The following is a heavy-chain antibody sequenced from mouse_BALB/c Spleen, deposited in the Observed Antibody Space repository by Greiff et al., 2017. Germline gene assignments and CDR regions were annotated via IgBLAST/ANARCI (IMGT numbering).Heavy chain of an antibody. V-gene: IGHV14-3*02. Sequence: VQLQQSGAELVKPGASVKLSCTASGFNINDTYMHWVKQRPEQGLEWIGRIDPANGYTKYAPKFQGKATITADTSSNTAYLQLSSLTSEDTAVYYCARGNDKYDFDYWGQGTTLTVSS. J-gene: IGHJ2*01. D-gene: IGHD2-2*01. CDR2: IDPANGYT. CDR1: GFNINDTY. CDR3: ARGNDKYDFDY.